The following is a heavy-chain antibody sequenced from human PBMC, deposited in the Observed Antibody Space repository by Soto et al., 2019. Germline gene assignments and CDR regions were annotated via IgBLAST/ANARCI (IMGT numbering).Heavy chain of an antibody. CDR2: LSGGGSTT. Sequence: EVQLLESGGGFVQPGESLRLSCAASGFTFSLSAMSWVRQAPGRGLDWVSSLSGGGSTTDYADSVKARFTISRDNSKNAGHLQMNSLRAEDTAVYYCAKGPEYDILTGCDYWGQGGLGTVSS. J-gene: IGHJ4*02. CDR1: GFTFSLSA. CDR3: AKGPEYDILTGCDY. D-gene: IGHD3-9*01. V-gene: IGHV3-23*01.